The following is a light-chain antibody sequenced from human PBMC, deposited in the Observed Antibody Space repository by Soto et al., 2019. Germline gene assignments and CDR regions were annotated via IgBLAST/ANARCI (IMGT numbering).Light chain of an antibody. Sequence: DIVMTQSPDSLAVSLGERATINCKSSQSVLYSSNNKNYLAWFQQKPGQPPKLLIYLASTRESRVPDRFSGSGSGTDSTLTISSLQAEDVAVYYCQQYYSTPPTFGGGTKVEIK. CDR2: LAS. J-gene: IGKJ4*01. CDR1: QSVLYSSNNKNY. V-gene: IGKV4-1*01. CDR3: QQYYSTPPT.